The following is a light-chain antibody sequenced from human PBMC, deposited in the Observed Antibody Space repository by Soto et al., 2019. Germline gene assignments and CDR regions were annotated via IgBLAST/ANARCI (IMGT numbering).Light chain of an antibody. CDR3: QQYVTPPFT. V-gene: IGKV3-20*01. J-gene: IGKJ3*01. Sequence: EIVLTQSPGTLSLSPRERATHSCRASQSVSSSYLAWYQQKPGQAPRLLIYGASSRATGIPDRFSGSGSGTDFTLTIIRLDPEDFAVYYCQQYVTPPFTFGPGTKVDI. CDR2: GAS. CDR1: QSVSSSY.